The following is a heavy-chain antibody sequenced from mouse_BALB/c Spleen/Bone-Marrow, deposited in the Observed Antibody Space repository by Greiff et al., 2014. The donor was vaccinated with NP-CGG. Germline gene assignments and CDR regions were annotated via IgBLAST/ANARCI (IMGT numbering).Heavy chain of an antibody. CDR3: ARAYGNYAFAY. D-gene: IGHD2-1*01. J-gene: IGHJ3*01. CDR1: GYSITSDYA. V-gene: IGHV3-2*02. CDR2: ISYSGTT. Sequence: ESGPGLVKPSQSLSLTCTLTGYSITSDYAWNWIRQFPGDILEWMGYISYSGTTNYNPSLKSRISITRDTSKNQFFLQLNSVTAEDTATYYCARAYGNYAFAYWGQGTLVTVSA.